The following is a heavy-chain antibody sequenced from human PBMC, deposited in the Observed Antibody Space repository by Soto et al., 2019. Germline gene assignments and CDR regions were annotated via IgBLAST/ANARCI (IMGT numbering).Heavy chain of an antibody. CDR2: INPSGGST. CDR1: GYTFTSYY. D-gene: IGHD3-16*02. CDR3: ARGQSIMITFGGVIVRP. Sequence: ASVKVSCKASGYTFTSYYMHWVRQAPGQGLEWMGIINPSGGSTSYAQKFQGRVTMTRDTSTSTVYMELSSLRSEDTAVYYCARGQSIMITFGGVIVRPWGQGTLVTVSS. V-gene: IGHV1-46*01. J-gene: IGHJ5*02.